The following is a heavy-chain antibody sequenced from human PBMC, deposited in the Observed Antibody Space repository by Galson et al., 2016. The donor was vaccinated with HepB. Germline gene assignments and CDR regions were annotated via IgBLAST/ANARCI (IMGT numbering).Heavy chain of an antibody. J-gene: IGHJ4*02. D-gene: IGHD3-3*02. Sequence: SLRLSCAASGFTFRSNAMAWVRQAPGKGLEWVSGIGSSGGDPHYADPVKGRFTIPRDNSKNTLYLQMNNLRDEDTAVYYCAKDLHYWSAMDYWGQGSLVTVSS. CDR3: AKDLHYWSAMDY. CDR2: IGSSGGDP. CDR1: GFTFRSNA. V-gene: IGHV3-23*01.